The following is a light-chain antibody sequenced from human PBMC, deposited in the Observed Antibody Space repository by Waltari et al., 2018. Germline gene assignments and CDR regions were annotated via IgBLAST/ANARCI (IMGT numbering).Light chain of an antibody. CDR2: DVS. CDR3: SSYTTRGTWV. V-gene: IGLV2-14*03. Sequence: QSALTQPASVSGSPGQSITLSCTCAFSDVGAYHYVSWYRQLPGQAPKLPIYDVSHRPSGVSDRLSGSKSGNTASLTISGLQPEDEADYFCSSYTTRGTWVFGGGTKLTVL. CDR1: FSDVGAYHY. J-gene: IGLJ3*02.